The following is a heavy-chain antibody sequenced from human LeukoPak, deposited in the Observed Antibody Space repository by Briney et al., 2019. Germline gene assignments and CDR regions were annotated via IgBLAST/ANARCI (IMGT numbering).Heavy chain of an antibody. CDR2: ISGSGGST. CDR1: GFTFSSYA. J-gene: IGHJ4*02. D-gene: IGHD3-10*01. V-gene: IGHV3-23*01. CDR3: YGSGSYYTLVFDY. Sequence: GGSLRLFCAASGFTFSSYAMSWVRQAPGKGLEWVSAISGSGGSTYYAVSVKGRFTISRDNSKNTLYLQMNSLRAEDTAVYYCYGSGSYYTLVFDYWGQGTLVTVSS.